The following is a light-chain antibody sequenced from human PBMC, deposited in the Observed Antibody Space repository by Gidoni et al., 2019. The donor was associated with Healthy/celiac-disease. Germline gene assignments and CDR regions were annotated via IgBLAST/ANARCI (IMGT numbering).Light chain of an antibody. CDR1: QSVSSY. J-gene: IGKJ4*02. CDR2: DAS. V-gene: IGKV3-11*01. Sequence: DIVLTHSPATLSLSPGERATLSCRASQSVSSYLAWYQHKPGQAPRLLIYDASNRATGIPARFSGSGSGTDFTLTISSLEPEDFAVYYCQQRSNWLGELTFGGGTKVEIK. CDR3: QQRSNWLGELT.